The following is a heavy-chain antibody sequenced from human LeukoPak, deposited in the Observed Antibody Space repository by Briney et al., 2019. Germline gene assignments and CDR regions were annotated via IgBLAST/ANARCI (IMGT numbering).Heavy chain of an antibody. CDR1: GFRLSSYW. CDR2: IYVGDSET. D-gene: IGHD6-13*01. J-gene: IGHJ4*02. V-gene: IGHV5-51*01. Sequence: GESLKISCQGSGFRLSSYWIGWVRQMPGKGLEWMGIIYVGDSETRYSPSFQGHVSISADKSINTAYLQWSGLEASDSAMYYCARRNASTAAAGANFDYWGQGTLVTVSS. CDR3: ARRNASTAAAGANFDY.